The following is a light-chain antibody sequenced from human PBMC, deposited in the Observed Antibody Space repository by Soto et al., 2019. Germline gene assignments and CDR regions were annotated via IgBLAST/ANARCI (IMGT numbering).Light chain of an antibody. V-gene: IGKV1-39*01. CDR2: AAS. CDR1: QTIRTY. Sequence: IQMRQAPSALSAWVGETLTVTFRASQTIRTYLNWYQQKPGKAPKLLIYAASSLHSGVPSRFSGSGSGTDFTLTISSLQPEDFATYSCQQRYSRPLTFGGGTKVDIK. J-gene: IGKJ4*01. CDR3: QQRYSRPLT.